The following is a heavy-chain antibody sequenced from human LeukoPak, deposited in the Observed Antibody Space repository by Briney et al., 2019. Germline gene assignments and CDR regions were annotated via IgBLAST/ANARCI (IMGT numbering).Heavy chain of an antibody. V-gene: IGHV3-7*01. CDR2: IKQDGSEK. CDR1: GFTVSRNY. D-gene: IGHD6-13*01. J-gene: IGHJ4*02. Sequence: GGSLRLSCAASGFTVSRNYMSWVRQAPGKGLEWVANIKQDGSEKYYVDSVKGRFTISRDNAKNSLYLQMNSLRAEDTAVYYCAREIAAASLWGQGTLVTVSS. CDR3: AREIAAASL.